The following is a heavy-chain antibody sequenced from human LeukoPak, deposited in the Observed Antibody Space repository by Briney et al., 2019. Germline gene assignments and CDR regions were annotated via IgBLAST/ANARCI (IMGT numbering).Heavy chain of an antibody. CDR3: AAVTTVVRGRDAFDI. CDR1: GGSFSGYY. D-gene: IGHD4-23*01. V-gene: IGHV4-31*11. J-gene: IGHJ3*02. Sequence: PSETLSLTCAVYGGSFSGYYWSWIRQHPGKGLEWIGYIYYSGSTYYNPSLKSRVTISVDTSKNQFSLKLSSVTAADTAVYYCAAVTTVVRGRDAFDIWGQGTMVTVSS. CDR2: IYYSGST.